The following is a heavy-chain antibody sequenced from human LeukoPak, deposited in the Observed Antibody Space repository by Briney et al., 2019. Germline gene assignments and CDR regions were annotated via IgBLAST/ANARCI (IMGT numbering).Heavy chain of an antibody. Sequence: GGSPRISCAASGFTLSSYWMHWVRQAPGEGLVWGSRINEDGSGTSYADCVMGRFTNYRDNAKNTLYLQMNSLRAEDTAVYYCASFRYGDHGVDCWGQGTLITVSS. D-gene: IGHD4-17*01. CDR3: ASFRYGDHGVDC. CDR2: INEDGSGT. V-gene: IGHV3-74*01. J-gene: IGHJ4*02. CDR1: GFTLSSYW.